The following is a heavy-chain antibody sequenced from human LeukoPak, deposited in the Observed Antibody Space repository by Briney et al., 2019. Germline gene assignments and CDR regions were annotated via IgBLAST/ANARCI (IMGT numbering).Heavy chain of an antibody. D-gene: IGHD3-3*01. CDR2: ISPSAGNT. Sequence: ASVNVSCKASGYTFTTFYMHWVRQAPGQGLEWMGMISPSAGNTNYAQKFQGRVTMTRDTSISTAYMELSRLRSDDTAVYYCARSHGGITIRNWFDPWGQGTLVTVSS. CDR3: ARSHGGITIRNWFDP. CDR1: GYTFTTFY. V-gene: IGHV1-46*01. J-gene: IGHJ5*02.